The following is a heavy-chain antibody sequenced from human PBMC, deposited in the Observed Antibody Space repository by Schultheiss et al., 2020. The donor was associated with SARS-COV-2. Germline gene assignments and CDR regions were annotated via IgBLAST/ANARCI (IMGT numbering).Heavy chain of an antibody. CDR2: ISYDGSNK. J-gene: IGHJ4*02. V-gene: IGHV3-30*03. D-gene: IGHD3-10*01. CDR1: GFTFSSYG. CDR3: AREPVSLVRGFDC. Sequence: GESLKISCAASGFTFSSYGMHWVRQAPGKGLEWVAVISYDGSNKYYADSVKGRFTISRDNSKNTLYLQMNSLRAEDTAVYYCAREPVSLVRGFDCWGQGTLVTVSS.